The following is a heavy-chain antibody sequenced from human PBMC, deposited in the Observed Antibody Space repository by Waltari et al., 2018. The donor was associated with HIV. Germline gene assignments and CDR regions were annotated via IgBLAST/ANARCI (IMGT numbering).Heavy chain of an antibody. V-gene: IGHV1-46*01. CDR2: INPSGGST. Sequence: QVQLVQSGAEVKKPGASVKVSCKASGYTFTSYYMHWVRQAPGQGLEWMGIINPSGGSTSYAQKFQGRVTMTRDTSTSTVYMELSSLRSEDTAVYYCARNVPYCSGGSCYSDYWGQGTLVTVSS. D-gene: IGHD2-15*01. CDR3: ARNVPYCSGGSCYSDY. J-gene: IGHJ4*02. CDR1: GYTFTSYY.